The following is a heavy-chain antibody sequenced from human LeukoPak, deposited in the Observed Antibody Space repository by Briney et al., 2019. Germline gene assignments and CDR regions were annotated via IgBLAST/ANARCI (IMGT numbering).Heavy chain of an antibody. Sequence: GGSLRLSCAASGFTLSSLGMNWVRQAPGKGLEWVSHITSSNTTYYADSVKGRFTISRDNSKNTLYLQMNSLRAEDTAVYYCARVPGNYYYGMDVWGQGTTVTVSS. CDR1: GFTLSSLG. D-gene: IGHD3-10*01. V-gene: IGHV3-48*01. J-gene: IGHJ6*02. CDR2: ITSSNTT. CDR3: ARVPGNYYYGMDV.